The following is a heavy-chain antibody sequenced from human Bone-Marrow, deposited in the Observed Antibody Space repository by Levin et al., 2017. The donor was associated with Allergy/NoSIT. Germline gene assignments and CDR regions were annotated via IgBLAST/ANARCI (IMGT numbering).Heavy chain of an antibody. D-gene: IGHD6-13*01. CDR2: ISAYNGNT. V-gene: IGHV1-18*01. CDR3: ARVPLGSSWYVVESDY. J-gene: IGHJ4*02. Sequence: ASVKVSCKASGYTFTSYGISWVRQAPGQGLEWMGWISAYNGNTNYAQKLQGRVTMTTDTSTSTAYMELRSLRSDDTAVYYCARVPLGSSWYVVESDYWGQGTLVTVSS. CDR1: GYTFTSYG.